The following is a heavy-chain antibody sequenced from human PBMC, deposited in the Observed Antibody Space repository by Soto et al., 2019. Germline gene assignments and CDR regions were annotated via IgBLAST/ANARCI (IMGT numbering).Heavy chain of an antibody. CDR3: ARDSPGVTIFGVVITEYGAYYYYCMYV. D-gene: IGHD3-3*01. Sequence: SVKVSCKASGYTFTSYGISWVRQAPGQGLEWMGWISAYNGNTNYAQKLQGRVTMTTDTSTSTAYMELRSLRSDDTAVYYCARDSPGVTIFGVVITEYGAYYYYCMYVWGQ. V-gene: IGHV1-18*04. CDR1: GYTFTSYG. J-gene: IGHJ6*02. CDR2: ISAYNGNT.